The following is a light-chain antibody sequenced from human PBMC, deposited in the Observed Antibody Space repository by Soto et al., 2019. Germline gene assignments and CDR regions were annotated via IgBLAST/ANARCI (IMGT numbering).Light chain of an antibody. CDR2: GAS. CDR3: QQYNNWQLT. Sequence: ETVMTQSPATLSASPGESATLSCGASQSVSSNVGWYQQRPGQAPRLLIYGASTRATGVAARFSGTWSGTEFTLTISSLHSEDFAVYYCQQYNNWQLTFGGGTKVEIK. CDR1: QSVSSN. J-gene: IGKJ4*01. V-gene: IGKV3-15*01.